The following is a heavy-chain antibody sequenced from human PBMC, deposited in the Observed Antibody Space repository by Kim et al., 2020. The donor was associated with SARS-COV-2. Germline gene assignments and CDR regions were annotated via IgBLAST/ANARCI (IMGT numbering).Heavy chain of an antibody. J-gene: IGHJ5*02. CDR2: MNPNRGNT. CDR1: GYTFITYD. V-gene: IGHV1-8*01. CDR3: ARKSFGDP. Sequence: ASVKVSCKASGYTFITYDINWVRQAPGQGLEWMGWMNPNRGNTDYAQKFQGRVTMTRDTSTNKAYLELSSLRSEDTAVYYCARKSFGDPWGQGTLVTVSS. D-gene: IGHD3-3*01.